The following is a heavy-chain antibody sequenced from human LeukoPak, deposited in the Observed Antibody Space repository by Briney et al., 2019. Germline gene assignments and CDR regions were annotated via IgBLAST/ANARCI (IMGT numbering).Heavy chain of an antibody. J-gene: IGHJ4*02. D-gene: IGHD3-10*01. CDR3: AKDIDYYGSGSYLNSDY. V-gene: IGHV3-30*18. CDR1: GFTFSSYG. CDR2: ISYDGSNK. Sequence: GGSLRLSCAASGFTFSSYGMHWVRQAPGKGLEWVAVISYDGSNKYYADSVKGRFTISRDNSKNTLYLQMNSLRAEDTAVYYCAKDIDYYGSGSYLNSDYWGQGTLVTVSS.